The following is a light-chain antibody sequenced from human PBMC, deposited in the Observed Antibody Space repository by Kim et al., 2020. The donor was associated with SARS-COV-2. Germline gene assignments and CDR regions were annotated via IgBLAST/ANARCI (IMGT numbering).Light chain of an antibody. CDR2: HAS. J-gene: IGKJ4*01. CDR1: QSVGTN. Sequence: EIVMTQSPATLSVSPGEGATLSCRASQSVGTNLAWYQQKPGQAPRLLIYHASTRVTGIAARFSGSGSGTEFTLTIGSLQSEDFAVYYCQQYNDWPPLTFGGGTKVDIK. CDR3: QQYNDWPPLT. V-gene: IGKV3-15*01.